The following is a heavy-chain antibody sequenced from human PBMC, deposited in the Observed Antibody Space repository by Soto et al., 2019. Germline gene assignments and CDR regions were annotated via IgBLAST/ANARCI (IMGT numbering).Heavy chain of an antibody. D-gene: IGHD2-21*02. V-gene: IGHV1-69*13. Sequence: SVKVSCKASGGTFSSYAISWVRQAPGQGLEWMGGIIPIFGTANYAQKFQGRVTITADESTSTAYMELSSLRSEDTAVYYCASIPLAYCGGDCYSNWFDPWGQGTLVTVSS. CDR1: GGTFSSYA. J-gene: IGHJ5*02. CDR3: ASIPLAYCGGDCYSNWFDP. CDR2: IIPIFGTA.